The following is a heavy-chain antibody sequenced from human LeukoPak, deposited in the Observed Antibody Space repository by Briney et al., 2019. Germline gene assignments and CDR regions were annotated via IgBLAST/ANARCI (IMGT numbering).Heavy chain of an antibody. D-gene: IGHD3-22*01. CDR2: IYHSGST. CDR3: ARGDYYDSSGTYYFDY. V-gene: IGHV4-4*02. Sequence: SETLSLTCAVSGGSISSSNWWSWVRQPPGTGLEWIGEIYHSGSTNYNPSLKSRVTISVDKSKNQFSLKLSSVTAADTAVYYCARGDYYDSSGTYYFDYWGQGTLVTVSS. CDR1: GGSISSSNW. J-gene: IGHJ4*02.